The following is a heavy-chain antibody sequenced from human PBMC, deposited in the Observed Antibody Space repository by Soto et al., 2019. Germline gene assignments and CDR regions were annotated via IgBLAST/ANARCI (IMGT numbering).Heavy chain of an antibody. J-gene: IGHJ6*02. CDR3: ARDHRLEYYGSGSYYNYYYYGMDV. CDR2: IWYDGSNK. V-gene: IGHV3-33*01. D-gene: IGHD3-10*01. CDR1: GFTFSSYG. Sequence: QVQLVESGGGVVQPGRSLRLSCAASGFTFSSYGMHWVRQAPGKGLEWVAVIWYDGSNKYYADSVKGRFTISRDNSKNTLYLQMNSLRAEDTAVYYCARDHRLEYYGSGSYYNYYYYGMDVWGQGTTVTVSS.